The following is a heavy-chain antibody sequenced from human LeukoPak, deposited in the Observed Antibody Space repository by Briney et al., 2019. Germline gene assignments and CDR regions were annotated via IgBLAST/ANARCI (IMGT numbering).Heavy chain of an antibody. CDR2: ISYDGSNK. J-gene: IGHJ4*02. Sequence: PGGSLRLSCAASGFIFNNYAMHWVRQAPGKGLEWVAVISYDGSNKYYADSVKGRFTISRDNSKNTLYLQMNSLRAEDTAVYYCARARSGWYLGHFDYWGQGTLVTVSS. V-gene: IGHV3-30*04. CDR1: GFIFNNYA. CDR3: ARARSGWYLGHFDY. D-gene: IGHD6-19*01.